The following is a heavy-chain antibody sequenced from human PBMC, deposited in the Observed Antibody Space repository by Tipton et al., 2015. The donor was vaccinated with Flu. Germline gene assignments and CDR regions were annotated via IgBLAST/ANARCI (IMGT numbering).Heavy chain of an antibody. CDR1: GGTFSNYA. Sequence: QLVQSGAEVKKPGSSVKVSCKTSGGTFSNYAISWVRQAPGQGLEWMGGNIPISGITNYAQRFQDRVTIAADEYTSTPYMELSSLRSEDTAVYFFATSRYSWASNGFDIWGLGPVVTVS. V-gene: IGHV1-69*01. CDR3: ATSRYSWASNGFDI. J-gene: IGHJ3*02. CDR2: NIPISGIT. D-gene: IGHD5-12*01.